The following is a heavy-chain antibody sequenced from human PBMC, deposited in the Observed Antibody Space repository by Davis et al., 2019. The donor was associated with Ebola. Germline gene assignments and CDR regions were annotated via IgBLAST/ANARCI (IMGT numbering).Heavy chain of an antibody. CDR3: ATPIPSMVQGMSRPPYY. CDR1: GYTFTSYG. D-gene: IGHD3-10*01. CDR2: IIPILGIA. Sequence: AASVKVSCKASGYTFTSYGISWVRQAPGQGLEWMGRIIPILGIANYAQKFQGRVTITADKSTSTAYMELSSLRSEDTAVYYCATPIPSMVQGMSRPPYYWGQGTLVTVSS. J-gene: IGHJ4*02. V-gene: IGHV1-69*04.